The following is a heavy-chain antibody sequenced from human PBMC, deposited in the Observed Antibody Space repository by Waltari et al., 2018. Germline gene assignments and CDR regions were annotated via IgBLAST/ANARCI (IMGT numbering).Heavy chain of an antibody. J-gene: IGHJ3*02. CDR1: GYTFTGYS. V-gene: IGHV1-2*06. D-gene: IGHD6-13*01. Sequence: QVQLVQSGAEVKKPGASVKVSCKASGYTFTGYSMHWVRQAPGQGLEWMGRINPNSGGTNYAQKFQGRVTMTRDTSISTAYMELSRLRSDDTAVYYCATLTGYSRIYQGVDAFDIWGQGTMVTVSS. CDR2: INPNSGGT. CDR3: ATLTGYSRIYQGVDAFDI.